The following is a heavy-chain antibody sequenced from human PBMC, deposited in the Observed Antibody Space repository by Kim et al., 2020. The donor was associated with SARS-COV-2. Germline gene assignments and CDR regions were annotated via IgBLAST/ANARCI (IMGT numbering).Heavy chain of an antibody. D-gene: IGHD3-9*01. V-gene: IGHV1-3*01. J-gene: IGHJ5*02. Sequence: SQKFTGRVTITRDTTASTAYMGLSSLRSEDTAVYYCARVLRYFDLPSFDPWGQGTLVTVSS. CDR3: ARVLRYFDLPSFDP.